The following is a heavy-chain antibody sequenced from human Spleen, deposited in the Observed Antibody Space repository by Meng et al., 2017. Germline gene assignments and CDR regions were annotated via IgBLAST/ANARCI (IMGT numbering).Heavy chain of an antibody. D-gene: IGHD3-10*01. J-gene: IGHJ4*02. Sequence: SETLSLTCAVSGYSISITYYWGWIRQSPGKGLEWIANIYHSGSTYYNPSLKSRVTISVDTSKNRFSLKLSSVTAADTAVYFCARGLYYGSGSYGYWGQGMLVTVSS. CDR3: ARGLYYGSGSYGY. CDR2: IYHSGST. CDR1: GYSISITYY. V-gene: IGHV4-38-2*01.